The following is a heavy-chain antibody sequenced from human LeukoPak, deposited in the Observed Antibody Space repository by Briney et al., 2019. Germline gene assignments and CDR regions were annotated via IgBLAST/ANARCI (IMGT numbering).Heavy chain of an antibody. V-gene: IGHV1-69*13. D-gene: IGHD3-10*01. Sequence: SVKVSCKASGCTFSSYAISWVRQAPGQGLEWMGGIIPIFGTANYAQKFQGRVTITADESTSTAYMELSSLRSEDTAVYYCARGRPDYYGRHELDYWGQGTLVTVSS. CDR3: ARGRPDYYGRHELDY. CDR2: IIPIFGTA. J-gene: IGHJ4*02. CDR1: GCTFSSYA.